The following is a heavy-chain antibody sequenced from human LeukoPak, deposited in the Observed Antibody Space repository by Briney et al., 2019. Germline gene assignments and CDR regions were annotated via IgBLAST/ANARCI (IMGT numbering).Heavy chain of an antibody. Sequence: GGSLRLSCAASGFTFNKAWMSWVRLAPGKGLEWVGRIKNKGDGGTTDYAAPVKGRFTVSRDDSKSTLYLQMNSLKTEDTSVYYCTTSGTPFEYWGQGTLVTVSS. CDR2: IKNKGDGGTT. J-gene: IGHJ4*02. D-gene: IGHD3-10*01. V-gene: IGHV3-15*01. CDR1: GFTFNKAW. CDR3: TTSGTPFEY.